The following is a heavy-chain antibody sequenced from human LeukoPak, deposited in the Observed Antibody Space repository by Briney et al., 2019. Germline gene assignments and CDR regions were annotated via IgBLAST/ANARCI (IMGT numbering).Heavy chain of an antibody. Sequence: ASVKVSCKASGGTFSSYAISWVRQAPGQGLEWMGGIIPIFGTANYAQKFQGRVTITTDESTSTAYMELSSLRSEDTAVYYCAREEAGVNRGDFDIWGQGTLVTVSS. V-gene: IGHV1-69*05. CDR3: AREEAGVNRGDFDI. CDR1: GGTFSSYA. CDR2: IIPIFGTA. D-gene: IGHD3-10*01. J-gene: IGHJ3*02.